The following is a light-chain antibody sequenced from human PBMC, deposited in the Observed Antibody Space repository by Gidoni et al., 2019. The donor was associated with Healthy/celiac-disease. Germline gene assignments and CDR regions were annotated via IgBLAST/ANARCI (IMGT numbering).Light chain of an antibody. V-gene: IGLV3-27*01. Sequence: SYELTQPSSVSVSPGQTARITCSGDVLAKKYARWFQQKPGQAPVLVIYKDSERRSGIPERFSGSSSGTTVTLTISGAQVEDEADYYCYSAADNNGVFGGGTKLTVL. CDR2: KDS. CDR3: YSAADNNGV. J-gene: IGLJ3*02. CDR1: VLAKKY.